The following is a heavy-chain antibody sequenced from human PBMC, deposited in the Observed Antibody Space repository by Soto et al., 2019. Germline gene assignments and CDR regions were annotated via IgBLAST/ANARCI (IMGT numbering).Heavy chain of an antibody. V-gene: IGHV1-3*01. D-gene: IGHD3-22*01. CDR3: ARDGYYDSSGYLGTNAFDI. CDR1: GYTFTSYA. J-gene: IGHJ3*02. CDR2: INAGNGNT. Sequence: GASVKVSCTASGYTFTSYAMHWVRQAPGQRLEWMGWINAGNGNTKYSQKFQGRVTITRDTSASTAYMELSSLRSEDTAVYYCARDGYYDSSGYLGTNAFDIWGQGTMVTVS.